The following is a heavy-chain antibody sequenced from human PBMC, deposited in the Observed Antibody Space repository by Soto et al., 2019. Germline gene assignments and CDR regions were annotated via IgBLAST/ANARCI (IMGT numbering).Heavy chain of an antibody. Sequence: VQLVESGGTLVQPGGSLRLSCAASGFTFNYYSMNWVRLAPGKGLEYIAYISSDRETKHYADSVKGRFTISRDNAKNSLFLQMDSLRADDTAVYYCAKTLYSNYNRDSWGQGTLVTVSS. CDR2: ISSDRETK. D-gene: IGHD4-4*01. CDR1: GFTFNYYS. J-gene: IGHJ5*01. V-gene: IGHV3-48*01. CDR3: AKTLYSNYNRDS.